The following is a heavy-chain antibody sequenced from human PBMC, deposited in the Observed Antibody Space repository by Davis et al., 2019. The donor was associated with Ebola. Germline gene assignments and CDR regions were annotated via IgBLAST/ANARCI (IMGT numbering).Heavy chain of an antibody. J-gene: IGHJ4*02. CDR2: IYHSGTT. CDR1: GGSISSGGYS. D-gene: IGHD2-21*01. Sequence: SETLSLTCAVSGGSISSGGYSWSWIRQPPGKGLEWIGYIYHSGTTYYNPSLKSRVTISEDRSKNQFSLKLSSVTAADTAVYYCARDDGGDLDYWGQGTLVTVSS. CDR3: ARDDGGDLDY. V-gene: IGHV4-30-2*01.